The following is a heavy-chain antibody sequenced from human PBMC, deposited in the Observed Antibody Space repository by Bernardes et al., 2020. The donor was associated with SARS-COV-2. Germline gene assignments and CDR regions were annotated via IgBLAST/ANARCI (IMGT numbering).Heavy chain of an antibody. CDR2: ISSSGSTI. V-gene: IGHV3-11*01. J-gene: IGHJ5*02. D-gene: IGHD2-15*01. Sequence: GGSLRLSCAASGFTFSDYYMSWIRQAPGKGLEWVSYISSSGSTIYYADSVKGRFTISRDNAKNSLYLQMNSLRAEDTAVYYCARVPIPPGCSGGNCYSDFGDNWFDPWGQGTLVTVSS. CDR3: ARVPIPPGCSGGNCYSDFGDNWFDP. CDR1: GFTFSDYY.